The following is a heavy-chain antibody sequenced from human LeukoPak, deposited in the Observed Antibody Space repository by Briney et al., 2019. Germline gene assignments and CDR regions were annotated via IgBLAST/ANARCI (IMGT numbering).Heavy chain of an antibody. CDR2: FDPKDGET. D-gene: IGHD3-22*01. V-gene: IGHV1-24*01. CDR1: GYTLTELS. Sequence: ASVKVSCKVSGYTLTELSMHWVRQAPGKGLEWMGGFDPKDGETIYAQKFQGRVTMTEDTSTDTAYMDLISLRSEDTAVYYCATRNSREEAYYYDSSGYHRDAFDIWGQGTMVTVSS. J-gene: IGHJ3*02. CDR3: ATRNSREEAYYYDSSGYHRDAFDI.